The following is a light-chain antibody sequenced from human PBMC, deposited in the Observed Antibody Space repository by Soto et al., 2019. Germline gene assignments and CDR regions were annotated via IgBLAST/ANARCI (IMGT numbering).Light chain of an antibody. CDR3: QQHETLIT. V-gene: IGKV3-20*01. J-gene: IGKJ5*01. CDR1: QSLSSIY. CDR2: GAF. Sequence: EIVLTQSPVTLSLSPVERATLSCRASQSLSSIYFAWYQHKPGQGPRLLIYGAFTRATGIPDRFSGSGSGTDFTLTISRLEPEDFAVYYCQQHETLITFGQGTRLEIK.